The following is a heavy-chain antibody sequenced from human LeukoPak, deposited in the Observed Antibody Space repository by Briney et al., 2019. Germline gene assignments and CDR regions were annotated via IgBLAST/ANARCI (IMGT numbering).Heavy chain of an antibody. V-gene: IGHV3-7*01. CDR1: GLTFRSYW. D-gene: IGHD5-24*01. CDR3: ARERDGRFFDY. J-gene: IGHJ4*02. CDR2: INQDGSEK. Sequence: GGSLRLSCAVSGLTFRSYWMSWVRQAPGKGLEWVANINQDGSEKYFVDSVKGRFTISRDNAKNSLHLQMNTIRAEDTAVYYCARERDGRFFDYWGQGTLVTVSS.